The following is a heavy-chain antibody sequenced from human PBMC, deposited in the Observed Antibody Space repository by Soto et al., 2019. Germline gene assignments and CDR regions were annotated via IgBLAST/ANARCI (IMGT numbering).Heavy chain of an antibody. V-gene: IGHV1-69*13. CDR2: IIPIFGTA. D-gene: IGHD5-12*01. Sequence: SVKVSCKAPGGTFSSYAISWVRQAPGQGLEWMGGIIPIFGTANYAQKFQGRVTITADESTSTAYMELSSLRSEDTAVYYCARGDRGGYALKFDPWGQGTLVTVSS. CDR3: ARGDRGGYALKFDP. CDR1: GGTFSSYA. J-gene: IGHJ5*02.